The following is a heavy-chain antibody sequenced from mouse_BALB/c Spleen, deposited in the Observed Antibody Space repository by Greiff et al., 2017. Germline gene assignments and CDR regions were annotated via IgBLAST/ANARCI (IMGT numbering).Heavy chain of an antibody. Sequence: LQQPGSELVRPGASVKLSCKASGYTFTSYWMRWVKQRHGQGLEWIGNIYPGSGSTNYDEKFKSKGTLTVDTSSSTAYMHLSSLTSEDSAVYYCTRGNYEVNYAMDYWGQGTSVTVSS. V-gene: IGHV1S22*01. CDR1: GYTFTSYW. D-gene: IGHD2-1*01. CDR2: IYPGSGST. CDR3: TRGNYEVNYAMDY. J-gene: IGHJ4*01.